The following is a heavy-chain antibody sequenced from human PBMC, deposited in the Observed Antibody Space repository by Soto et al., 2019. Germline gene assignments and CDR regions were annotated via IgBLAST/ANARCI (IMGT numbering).Heavy chain of an antibody. Sequence: EVQLVESGGGLVQPGGSLKLSCAASGFTFSGSAMHWVRQASGKGLEWVGRIRSKANSYATAYAASVKGRFTISRDDSKTTKYLQMNSLKTGDTAVYYRTRLVSIEAAGTVYYGMDVWGQGTTVTVSS. CDR3: TRLVSIEAAGTVYYGMDV. D-gene: IGHD6-13*01. J-gene: IGHJ6*02. CDR2: IRSKANSYAT. V-gene: IGHV3-73*02. CDR1: GFTFSGSA.